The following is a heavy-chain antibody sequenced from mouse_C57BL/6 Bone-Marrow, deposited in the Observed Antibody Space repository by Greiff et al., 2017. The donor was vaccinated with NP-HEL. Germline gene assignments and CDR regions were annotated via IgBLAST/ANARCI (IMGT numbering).Heavy chain of an antibody. CDR2: IYPRSGNT. J-gene: IGHJ1*03. V-gene: IGHV1-81*01. Sequence: VKLVESGAELARPGASVKLSCKASGYTFTSYGISWVKQRTGQGLEWIGEIYPRSGNTYYNEKFKGKATLTADKSSSTAYMELRSLTSEDSAVYFCAREGIYDGYYVLYFDVWGTGTTVTVSS. CDR1: GYTFTSYG. CDR3: AREGIYDGYYVLYFDV. D-gene: IGHD2-3*01.